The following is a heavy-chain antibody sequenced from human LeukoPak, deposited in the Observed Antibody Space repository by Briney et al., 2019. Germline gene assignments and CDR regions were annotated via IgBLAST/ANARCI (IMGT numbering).Heavy chain of an antibody. Sequence: SETLSLTCSVSGGSISSFYWSWIRQPPGKGLEWIGYVYFIGSITYNPSLKSRVTISVDTSKNQVSLKLTSVTAADTAVYYCARYVWGSYPTFEDYWGQGTLVTVSS. CDR1: GGSISSFY. J-gene: IGHJ4*02. CDR2: VYFIGSI. CDR3: ARYVWGSYPTFEDY. D-gene: IGHD3-16*02. V-gene: IGHV4-59*01.